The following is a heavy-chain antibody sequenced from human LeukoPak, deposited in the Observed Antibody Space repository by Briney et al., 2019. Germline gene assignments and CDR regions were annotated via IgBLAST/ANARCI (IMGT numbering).Heavy chain of an antibody. CDR2: ISFSSTTI. CDR3: ARDLYLDY. CDR1: GFPFSRYV. Sequence: PGGSLRLSCAASGFPFSRYVMNWVRQAPGKGLECVSYISFSSTTIYYADSVKGRFTISRDNAKNSLYLQMNSLRVEDTAVYYCARDLYLDYWGQGTLVTVSS. V-gene: IGHV3-48*01. J-gene: IGHJ4*02.